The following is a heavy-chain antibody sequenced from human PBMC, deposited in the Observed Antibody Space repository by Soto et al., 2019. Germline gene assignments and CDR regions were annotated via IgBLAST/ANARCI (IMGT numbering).Heavy chain of an antibody. CDR3: AKETGYSYGFQPNALDV. J-gene: IGHJ6*02. D-gene: IGHD5-18*01. Sequence: LRLSCAGSGFTFSRYAMNWVRQAPGKGLEWVSIISSRGDRTSYAESVKGRFTISRDDSKNTLFLHMNSLGAEDTAVYYCAKETGYSYGFQPNALDVWGQGTTVTVSS. CDR2: ISSRGDRT. V-gene: IGHV3-23*01. CDR1: GFTFSRYA.